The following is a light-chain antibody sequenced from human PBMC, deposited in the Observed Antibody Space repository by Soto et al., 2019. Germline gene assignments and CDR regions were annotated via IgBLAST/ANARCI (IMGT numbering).Light chain of an antibody. CDR2: AAS. V-gene: IGKV1-17*01. Sequence: DIQMTQSPSSLSASVGDRVTITCRASQSISSYLNWYQQKPAKAPKRLIYAASSLQSGVPSRFSGSGSGTEFTLTIRSLQPEDSATYFCIRHNTYPRTFGQGTKVDIK. CDR3: IRHNTYPRT. J-gene: IGKJ1*01. CDR1: QSISSY.